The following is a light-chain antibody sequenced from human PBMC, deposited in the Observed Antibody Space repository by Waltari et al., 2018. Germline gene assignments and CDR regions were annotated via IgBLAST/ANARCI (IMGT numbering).Light chain of an antibody. J-gene: IGLJ2*01. CDR3: CSYAGITTYVV. Sequence: QSALTQPASVSGSPGQSITISCTGTSSDVGSYNVVSWYQQHPGKGPKLMIYEVSKRPSGVSNRFSGSKSCNTASLTSAGLQAEDEADYYCCSYAGITTYVVFGGGTKLTVL. V-gene: IGLV2-23*02. CDR1: SSDVGSYNV. CDR2: EVS.